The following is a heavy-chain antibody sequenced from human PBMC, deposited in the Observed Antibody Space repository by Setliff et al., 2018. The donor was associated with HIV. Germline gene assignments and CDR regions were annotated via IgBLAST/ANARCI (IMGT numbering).Heavy chain of an antibody. Sequence: LSLTCAVSGYSISSGYYWGWIRQPPGKGLEWIGSIYHSGSTYYNPSLKSRVTISVDTSKNQFSLKVRSVSAADTAVYYCARDPPGYGDSNDYWGQGMLVTVSS. CDR2: IYHSGST. J-gene: IGHJ4*02. V-gene: IGHV4-38-2*02. CDR1: GYSISSGYY. CDR3: ARDPPGYGDSNDY. D-gene: IGHD4-17*01.